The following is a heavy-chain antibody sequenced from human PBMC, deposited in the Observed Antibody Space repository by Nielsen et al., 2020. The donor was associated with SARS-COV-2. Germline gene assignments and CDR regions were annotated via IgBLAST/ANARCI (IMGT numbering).Heavy chain of an antibody. CDR1: GGSISSYY. CDR2: IYYSGST. D-gene: IGHD1-1*01. J-gene: IGHJ4*02. V-gene: IGHV4-59*12. CDR3: ARDRAPRDFPGTLFDY. Sequence: SETLSLTCTVSGGSISSYYWSWIRQPPGKGLEWIGYIYYSGSTNYNPSLKSRVTISVDTSKNQFSLKLSSVTAADTAVYYCARDRAPRDFPGTLFDYWGQGTLVTVSS.